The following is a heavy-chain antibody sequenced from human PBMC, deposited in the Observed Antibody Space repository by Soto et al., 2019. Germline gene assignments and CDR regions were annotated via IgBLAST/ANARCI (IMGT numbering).Heavy chain of an antibody. CDR1: VDSITNNHW. CDR3: VSKLGPYYYGLDV. J-gene: IGHJ6*02. V-gene: IGHV4-4*02. D-gene: IGHD3-16*01. Sequence: SETLSLTCTVYVDSITNNHWCSWVRQPPGKGPELIGEIYHTGIANYNPSLESRVAFSVDKSKNQFSLSLTSVTAADTAVYYCVSKLGPYYYGLDVWGQGTTVTVSS. CDR2: IYHTGIA.